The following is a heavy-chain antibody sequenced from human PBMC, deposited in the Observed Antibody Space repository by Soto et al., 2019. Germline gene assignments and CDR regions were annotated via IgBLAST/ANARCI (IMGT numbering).Heavy chain of an antibody. CDR3: ARERTYGSGSPFDY. CDR2: IIPILGIA. J-gene: IGHJ4*02. CDR1: GGTFSSYT. Sequence: QVQLVQSGAEVKKPGSSVKVSCKASGGTFSSYTISWVRQAPGQGLEWMGRIIPILGIANYAQKFQGRVTITADKSTSTAYMVLSSLRSEDTAVYYCARERTYGSGSPFDYWGQGTLVTVSS. D-gene: IGHD3-10*01. V-gene: IGHV1-69*08.